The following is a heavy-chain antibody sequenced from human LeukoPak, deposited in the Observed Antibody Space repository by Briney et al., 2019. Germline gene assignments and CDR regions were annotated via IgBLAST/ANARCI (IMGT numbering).Heavy chain of an antibody. J-gene: IGHJ4*02. CDR2: ISGNGGYT. D-gene: IGHD1-14*01. Sequence: GGSLRLPCAASGFTFSNYAMSWVRQAPGKGLEWVSGISGNGGYTYYADSVKGRFTISRDKSKKMLYLQMNSLRAEDTAVYYCAKGPERSDRGYSDYWGQGTLVTVSS. V-gene: IGHV3-23*01. CDR1: GFTFSNYA. CDR3: AKGPERSDRGYSDY.